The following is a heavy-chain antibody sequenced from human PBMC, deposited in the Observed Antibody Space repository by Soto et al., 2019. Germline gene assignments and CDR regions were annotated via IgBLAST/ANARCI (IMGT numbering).Heavy chain of an antibody. CDR2: IYWDDDK. CDR1: GFSLSTTRVG. J-gene: IGHJ4*02. CDR3: AHTVVAGLGYYFDY. D-gene: IGHD6-19*01. V-gene: IGHV2-5*02. Sequence: QITLKESGPTLVKPTQTLTLTCTFSGFSLSTTRVGVGWIRQPPGKALEWLALIYWDDDKRYSPFLKSRLTITKDTSKNQVVLTMTNMDPMYTATYFCAHTVVAGLGYYFDYWGQGTLVTVSS.